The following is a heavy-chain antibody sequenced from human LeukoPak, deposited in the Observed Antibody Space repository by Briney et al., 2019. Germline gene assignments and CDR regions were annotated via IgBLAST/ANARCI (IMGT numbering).Heavy chain of an antibody. CDR1: GGSITSSNYY. Sequence: PSETLSLTCTVSGGSITSSNYYWGWIRQPPGKGLEWIGSIYYSGSTYYNPSLKSRVTISVDTSKNQFSLKLSSVTAADTAVYYCARRPLLPSWPNYFDYWGQGTLVTVSS. D-gene: IGHD2-2*01. V-gene: IGHV4-39*01. CDR3: ARRPLLPSWPNYFDY. J-gene: IGHJ4*02. CDR2: IYYSGST.